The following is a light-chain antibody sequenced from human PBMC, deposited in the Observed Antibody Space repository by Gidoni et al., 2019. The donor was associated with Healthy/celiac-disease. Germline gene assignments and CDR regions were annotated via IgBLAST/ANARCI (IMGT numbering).Light chain of an antibody. J-gene: IGKJ4*01. CDR3: QQRSNWPPLT. V-gene: IGKV3-11*01. CDR1: QSVSSY. CDR2: DAS. Sequence: ELVLTQSPATLSLSPGARATLSCRASQSVSSYLAWYQQKPGQAPRPLIYDASNRATGIPARFSGSGSGTDFTLTISSLEPEDFAVYYCQQRSNWPPLTFGGGTKVEIK.